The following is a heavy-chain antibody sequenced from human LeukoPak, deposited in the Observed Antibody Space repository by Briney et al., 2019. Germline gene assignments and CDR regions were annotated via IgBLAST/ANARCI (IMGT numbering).Heavy chain of an antibody. CDR2: INSDGTSS. D-gene: IGHD2-2*01. J-gene: IGHJ5*02. V-gene: IGHV3-74*01. CDR1: GFTFSSYW. CDR3: ARDHCSSTSCYVNWFDP. Sequence: QSGGSQRLSCAASGFTFSSYWMHWLRQAPGKGLMWVSRINSDGTSSSYADSVKGRFTISRDKAKNTLYLQMNSLRAEDTAVYYCARDHCSSTSCYVNWFDPGAREPWSPSPQ.